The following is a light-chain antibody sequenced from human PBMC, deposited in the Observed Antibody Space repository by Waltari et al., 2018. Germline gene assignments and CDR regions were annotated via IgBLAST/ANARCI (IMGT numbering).Light chain of an antibody. CDR3: ATWDDSLSVVI. Sequence: QSVLTQPPSASGTPGQRVIISCSGSSSNIGNNYIHWYQHLPGTTPKLLIYKSYQRPSGVPDRFSGSKSGTSASLAIGGLRSEDEADYYCATWDDSLSVVIFGGGTKLTVL. CDR1: SSNIGNNY. J-gene: IGLJ2*01. CDR2: KSY. V-gene: IGLV1-47*01.